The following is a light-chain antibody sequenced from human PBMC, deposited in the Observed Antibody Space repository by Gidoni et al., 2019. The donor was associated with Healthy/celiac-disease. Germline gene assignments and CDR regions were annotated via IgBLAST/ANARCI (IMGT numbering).Light chain of an antibody. V-gene: IGLV2-11*01. CDR1: SSYVGGYNY. CDR3: CSYAGSYTFDVV. CDR2: DVS. Sequence: QSALTQPRSVSGSPGQSGPISCTGTSSYVGGYNYVSWYKQHPGKAPKLMIYDVSKRPSGVPDRFSGSKSGNTASLTISGLQAEDEADYYCCSYAGSYTFDVVFGGGTKLTVL. J-gene: IGLJ2*01.